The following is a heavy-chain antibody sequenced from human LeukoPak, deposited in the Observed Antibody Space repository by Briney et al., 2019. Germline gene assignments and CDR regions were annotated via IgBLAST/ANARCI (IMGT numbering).Heavy chain of an antibody. V-gene: IGHV3-30*09. CDR3: ARDPLGTRPGFDY. CDR2: ISYDGSNK. D-gene: IGHD1-1*01. Sequence: GGSLRLSCAASGFTFSSYAMHWVRQAPGKGLEWVAVISYDGSNKYYADSVKGRFAISRDNSKNTLYLQMNSLRAEDTAVYYCARDPLGTRPGFDYWGQGTLVAVSS. J-gene: IGHJ4*02. CDR1: GFTFSSYA.